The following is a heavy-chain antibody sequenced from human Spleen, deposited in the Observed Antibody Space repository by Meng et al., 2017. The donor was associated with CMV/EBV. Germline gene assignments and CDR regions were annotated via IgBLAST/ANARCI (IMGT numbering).Heavy chain of an antibody. D-gene: IGHD2-2*01. CDR1: GGSFSGYY. V-gene: IGHV4-34*01. CDR3: ARGLRVIVVVAVGGNWFDP. CDR2: INHSGST. Sequence: SKPLSLTCAVYGGSFSGYYWSGIRQPPGKGLEWIGEINHSGSTNYNPSLKRRVTISIDTSKNQFSLQLTSVTAADTAVYYCARGLRVIVVVAVGGNWFDPWGQGTLVTVSS. J-gene: IGHJ5*02.